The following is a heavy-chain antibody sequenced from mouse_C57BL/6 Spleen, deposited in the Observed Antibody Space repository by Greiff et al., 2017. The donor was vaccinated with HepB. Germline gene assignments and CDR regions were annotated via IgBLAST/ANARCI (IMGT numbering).Heavy chain of an antibody. J-gene: IGHJ2*01. CDR1: GYTFTSYW. D-gene: IGHD3-2*02. V-gene: IGHV1-61*01. Sequence: VQLQHPGAELVRPGSSVKLSCKASGYTFTSYWMDWVKQRPGQGLEWIGNIYPSDSETHYNQKFKDKATLTVDKSSSTAYMQLSSLTSEDSAVYYCARSGYPGYFDYWGQGTTLTVSS. CDR3: ARSGYPGYFDY. CDR2: IYPSDSET.